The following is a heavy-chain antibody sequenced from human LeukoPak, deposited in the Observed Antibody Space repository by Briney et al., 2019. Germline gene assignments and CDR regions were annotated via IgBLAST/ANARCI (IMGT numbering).Heavy chain of an antibody. CDR1: GFTFSSYS. V-gene: IGHV3-33*08. CDR3: ARISCTGNSCRPYSYYDMDV. J-gene: IGHJ6*02. CDR2: IWYDGSNK. D-gene: IGHD2-15*01. Sequence: GGSLRLSCAASGFTFSSYSMNWVRQAPGKGLEWVAVIWYDGSNKYYADSVKGRFTISRDNSKSTLYLQVNSLRVEDTAVYYCARISCTGNSCRPYSYYDMDVWGQGTTVTVSS.